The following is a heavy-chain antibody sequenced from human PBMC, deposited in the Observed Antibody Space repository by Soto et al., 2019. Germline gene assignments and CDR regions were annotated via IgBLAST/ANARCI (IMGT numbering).Heavy chain of an antibody. CDR1: GFTFTMYS. CDR2: ISSTTNYI. CDR3: ARESEDLTSNFDY. J-gene: IGHJ4*02. V-gene: IGHV3-21*06. Sequence: GGALRVSCAASGFTFTMYSMNWVRHAPGKGLEWVSSISSTTNYIYYGDSMKGRFTISRDNAKNSLYLEMNSLRAEDTAVYYCARESEDLTSNFDYWGQGTMVTVS.